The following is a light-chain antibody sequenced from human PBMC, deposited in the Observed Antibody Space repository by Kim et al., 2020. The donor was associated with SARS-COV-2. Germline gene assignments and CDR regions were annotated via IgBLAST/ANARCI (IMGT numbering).Light chain of an antibody. Sequence: EIVLTQSPGTLSLSPGERATLSCRASQSVSRSYLAWYQQKPGQAPRLLIYRASTRATDIPARFSGSGSGTDFTLTISRLEPEDFAVYYCQQYDSSPSTFGQGTKVDIK. CDR3: QQYDSSPST. CDR1: QSVSRSY. V-gene: IGKV3-20*01. CDR2: RAS. J-gene: IGKJ1*01.